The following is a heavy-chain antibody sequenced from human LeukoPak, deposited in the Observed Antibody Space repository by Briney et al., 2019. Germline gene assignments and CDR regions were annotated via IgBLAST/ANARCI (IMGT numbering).Heavy chain of an antibody. J-gene: IGHJ3*02. CDR1: GFTFSSYA. V-gene: IGHV3-21*01. D-gene: IGHD3-22*01. Sequence: GGSLRLSCVASGFTFSSYAMNWVRQAPGKGLEWVSSISSSSSYIYYADSVKGRFTISRDNAKNSLYLQMNSLRAEDTAVYYCAREDYYDSSGYYADAFDIWGQGTMVTVSS. CDR3: AREDYYDSSGYYADAFDI. CDR2: ISSSSSYI.